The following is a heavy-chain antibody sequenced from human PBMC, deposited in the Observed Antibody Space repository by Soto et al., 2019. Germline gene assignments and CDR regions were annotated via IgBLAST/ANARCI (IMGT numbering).Heavy chain of an antibody. J-gene: IGHJ6*02. CDR2: ISAYNGNT. CDR1: GYTFTSYG. CDR3: ARSSRLAAAPPRDYYGMDV. V-gene: IGHV1-18*01. D-gene: IGHD6-13*01. Sequence: ASVKGSCKASGYTFTSYGISWVRQAPGQGLEWMGWISAYNGNTNYAQKLQGRVTMTTDTSTSTAYMELRSLRSDDTAVYYCARSSRLAAAPPRDYYGMDVWGQGTTVTVSS.